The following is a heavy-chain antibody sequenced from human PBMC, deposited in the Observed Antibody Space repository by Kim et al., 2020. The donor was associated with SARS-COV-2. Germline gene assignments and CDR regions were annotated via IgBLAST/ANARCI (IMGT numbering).Heavy chain of an antibody. Sequence: SVKVSCKASGGTFSSYAISWVRQAPGQGLEWMGGIIPIFGTANYAQKFQGRVTITADESTSTAYMELSSLRSEDTAVYYCAGGPRITMVRGVIEPYYYYGMDVWGQGTTVTVSS. D-gene: IGHD3-10*01. CDR3: AGGPRITMVRGVIEPYYYYGMDV. V-gene: IGHV1-69*13. CDR1: GGTFSSYA. CDR2: IIPIFGTA. J-gene: IGHJ6*02.